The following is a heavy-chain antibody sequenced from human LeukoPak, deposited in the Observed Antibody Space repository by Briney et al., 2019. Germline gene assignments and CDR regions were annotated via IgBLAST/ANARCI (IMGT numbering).Heavy chain of an antibody. J-gene: IGHJ4*02. CDR3: ARGHSSGYYTGY. D-gene: IGHD6-19*01. V-gene: IGHV3-74*01. CDR2: IYDDGSRI. Sequence: GGSLRLSCVASGFTFSSHWMHWVRQAPGKGLVWVSRIYDDGSRINYADSVKGRLTISRDNAKNTLYLHLHSLRAEDTAVYYCARGHSSGYYTGYWGQGNLVTVSS. CDR1: GFTFSSHW.